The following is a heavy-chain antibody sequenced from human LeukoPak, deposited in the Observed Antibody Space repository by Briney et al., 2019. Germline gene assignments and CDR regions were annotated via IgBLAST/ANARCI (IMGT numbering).Heavy chain of an antibody. CDR1: GFNFANHA. V-gene: IGHV3-23*01. Sequence: GGSLRLSCAASGFNFANHAMSWVCQTPGKGLEWVSAISGGGDITYYADSVTGRFTISRDNSKDTLFLQMHSLRPGDTAVYYCVREDTPATANYWGQGTLVTISS. J-gene: IGHJ4*02. CDR2: ISGGGDIT. D-gene: IGHD2-21*02. CDR3: VREDTPATANY.